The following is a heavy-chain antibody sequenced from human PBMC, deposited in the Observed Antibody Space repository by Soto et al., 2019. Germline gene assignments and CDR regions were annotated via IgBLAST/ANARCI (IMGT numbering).Heavy chain of an antibody. CDR1: GFTFSSYA. V-gene: IGHV3-23*01. D-gene: IGHD4-17*01. J-gene: IGHJ4*02. CDR3: AKGEWGYNQDDYGDYFVD. Sequence: GGSLRLSCAASGFTFSSYAMSWVRQAPGKGLEWVSAISGSGGSTYYTDSVKGRFTISRDNSKNTLYLQMNSLRAEDTAVYYCAKGEWGYNQDDYGDYFVDWGQGTLVTVSS. CDR2: ISGSGGST.